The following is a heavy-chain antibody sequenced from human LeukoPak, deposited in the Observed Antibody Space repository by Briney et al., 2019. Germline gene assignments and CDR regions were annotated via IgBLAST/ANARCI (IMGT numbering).Heavy chain of an antibody. CDR1: AGSISSGDYY. CDR3: ARERGYYDAEKDAFDI. J-gene: IGHJ3*02. Sequence: SETLSLTCTLSAGSISSGDYYWGWTRDPPLKGLEWSGYIYYSGSTYYNPSLKSRVTISVDTSKNQFSPKLSSVTAADTAVYYCARERGYYDAEKDAFDIWGQGKMVTVSS. V-gene: IGHV4-30-4*01. CDR2: IYYSGST. D-gene: IGHD3-22*01.